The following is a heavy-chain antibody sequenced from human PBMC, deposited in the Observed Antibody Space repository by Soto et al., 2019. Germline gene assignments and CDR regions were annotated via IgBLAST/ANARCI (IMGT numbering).Heavy chain of an antibody. CDR2: ASYDGKNK. D-gene: IGHD6-13*01. CDR3: ARERAIAATGIFYH. Sequence: QVQLVESGGGVVQPGGSLSLSCAASGFAFSNFFMHWVRQAAGTGMEWVAAASYDGKNKDTADSVKGRFTISRDNSKNTLYLQMNSLRHEDTAVYFFARERAIAATGIFYHWGQGTLVTVSS. CDR1: GFAFSNFF. V-gene: IGHV3-30*04. J-gene: IGHJ5*02.